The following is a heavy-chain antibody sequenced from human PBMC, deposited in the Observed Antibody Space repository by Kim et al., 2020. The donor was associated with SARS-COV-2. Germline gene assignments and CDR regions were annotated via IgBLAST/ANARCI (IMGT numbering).Heavy chain of an antibody. D-gene: IGHD6-19*01. Sequence: SETLSLTCTVSGGSISSYYWSWIRQPPGKGLEWIGYIYYSGSTNYNPSLKSRVTISVDTSKNQFSLKLSSVTAADTAVYYCARDYPYSSGWGPVYYYYYGMDVWGQGTTVTVSS. CDR1: GGSISSYY. CDR2: IYYSGST. J-gene: IGHJ6*02. CDR3: ARDYPYSSGWGPVYYYYYGMDV. V-gene: IGHV4-59*01.